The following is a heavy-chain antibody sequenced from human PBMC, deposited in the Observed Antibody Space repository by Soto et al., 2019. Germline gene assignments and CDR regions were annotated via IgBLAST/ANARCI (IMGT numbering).Heavy chain of an antibody. CDR1: GGFVSSGNYY. J-gene: IGHJ3*02. V-gene: IGHV4-34*01. CDR3: ARVERGTATTVVDAFDI. CDR2: MSHSGGT. D-gene: IGHD1-1*01. Sequence: QEQLQQWGAGLLKPSETLSLTCAVYGGFVSSGNYYWSWIRQPPGKGLAWIGEMSHSGGTHFNPSRKSRVTISVDTSKNQFSLKMSSVTAADTALYYCARVERGTATTVVDAFDIWGPGTMVTVSS.